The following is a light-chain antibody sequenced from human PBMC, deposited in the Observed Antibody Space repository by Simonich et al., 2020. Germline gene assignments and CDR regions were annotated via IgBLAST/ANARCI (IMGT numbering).Light chain of an antibody. CDR1: QSVLYSSNNKNY. CDR3: QQYYSTSMYT. CDR2: WAA. J-gene: IGKJ2*01. Sequence: DIVMTQSPDSLAVSLGARATINCKSSQSVLYSSNNKNYLAWYQQKPGQPPKLLIYWAATRESGVPDRFSGSGSGTDFTLTISSLQAEDVAVYDCQQYYSTSMYTFGQGTKLEIK. V-gene: IGKV4-1*01.